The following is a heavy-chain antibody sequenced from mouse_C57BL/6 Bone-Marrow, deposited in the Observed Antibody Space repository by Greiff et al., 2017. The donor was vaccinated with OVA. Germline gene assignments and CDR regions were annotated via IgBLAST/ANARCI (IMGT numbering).Heavy chain of an antibody. Sequence: VQLQQSGAELVRPGASVKLSCTASGFNIKDDYMHWVKQRPEQGLEWIGWIDPENGDTEYASKFQGKATITADTSSNTAYLQLSSLTSEDSAVYFCAREDDYDWYFDVWGTGTTVTVSS. V-gene: IGHV14-4*01. J-gene: IGHJ1*03. CDR1: GFNIKDDY. CDR2: IDPENGDT. D-gene: IGHD2-4*01. CDR3: AREDDYDWYFDV.